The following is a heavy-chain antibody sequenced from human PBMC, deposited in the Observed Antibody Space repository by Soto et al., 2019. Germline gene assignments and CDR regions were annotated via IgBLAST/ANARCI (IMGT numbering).Heavy chain of an antibody. CDR2: ISSSGSTI. V-gene: IGHV3-48*03. D-gene: IGHD1-26*01. CDR1: GLTFSSYE. CDR3: ARDRSSSYYYYYGMDV. Sequence: PGGSLRLSCAAFGLTFSSYEMNWVRQAPGKGLEWVSYISSSGSTIYYADSVKGRFTISRDNSKNTLYLQMNSLRAEDTAVYYCARDRSSSYYYYYGMDVWGQGTTVTVSS. J-gene: IGHJ6*02.